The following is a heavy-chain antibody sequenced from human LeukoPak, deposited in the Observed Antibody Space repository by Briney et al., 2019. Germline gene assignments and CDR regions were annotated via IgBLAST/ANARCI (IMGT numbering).Heavy chain of an antibody. J-gene: IGHJ3*02. Sequence: RGSLRLSCVASRFSFSSHWMTWVRQAPGKGLEWVANIKEDGREKYYADSVKGRFTISRDNAKNSLYLQMNSLRGEDTAVYYCAKTIVGSNVFDIWGQGTLVAVSS. D-gene: IGHD1-26*01. CDR2: IKEDGREK. V-gene: IGHV3-7*01. CDR3: AKTIVGSNVFDI. CDR1: RFSFSSHW.